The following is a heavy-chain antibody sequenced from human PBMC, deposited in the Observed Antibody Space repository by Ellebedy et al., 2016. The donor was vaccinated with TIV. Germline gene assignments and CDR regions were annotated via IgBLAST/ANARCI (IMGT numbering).Heavy chain of an antibody. CDR1: GFTFDGFA. D-gene: IGHD3-10*01. V-gene: IGHV3-9*01. CDR3: AKEAWFGGETGYFDL. Sequence: PGGSLRLSCAASGFTFDGFAMHWVRQDPGQGLEWVSGISWNSGSLLYADSVKGRFTISRDNAKNSLYLQMNSLRAEDTALYYCAKEAWFGGETGYFDLWGRGTLVTVSS. J-gene: IGHJ2*01. CDR2: ISWNSGSL.